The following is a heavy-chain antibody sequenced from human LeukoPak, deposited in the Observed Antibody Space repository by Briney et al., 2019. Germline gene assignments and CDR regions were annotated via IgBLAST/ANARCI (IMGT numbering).Heavy chain of an antibody. Sequence: GGSLRLSCAASGFTFSSYAMTWVRQAPGKGLEWVSSISGSSSYIYYADSVKGRFTISRDNAKNSLYLQMNSLRAEDTAVYYCARGSSSSSWYPWYFDYWGQGTLVTVSS. CDR3: ARGSSSSSWYPWYFDY. CDR1: GFTFSSYA. D-gene: IGHD6-13*01. CDR2: ISGSSSYI. V-gene: IGHV3-21*01. J-gene: IGHJ4*02.